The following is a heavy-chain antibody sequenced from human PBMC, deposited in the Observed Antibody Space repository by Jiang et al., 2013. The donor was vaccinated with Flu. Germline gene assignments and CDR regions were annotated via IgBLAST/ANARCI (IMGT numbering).Heavy chain of an antibody. Sequence: LLKPSETLSLTCAVYGGSFSGFIGVGFVRPQVRGWSGSGKPMMGGIGNSNPSLKSRLTVSVDTSRNQFSLKLTSVTAADTAVYYCARGCSGDCYLGFDYWGQGILVTVSS. V-gene: IGHV4-34*01. J-gene: IGHJ4*02. CDR2: PMMGGIG. CDR1: GGSFSGF. D-gene: IGHD2-21*02. CDR3: ARGCSGDCYLGFDY.